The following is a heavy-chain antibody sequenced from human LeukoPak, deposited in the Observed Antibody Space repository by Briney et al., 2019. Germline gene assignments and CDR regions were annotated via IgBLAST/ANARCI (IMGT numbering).Heavy chain of an antibody. CDR2: ISSSGSTI. J-gene: IGHJ5*02. D-gene: IGHD6-19*01. Sequence: GGSLRLSCAASGFTFSAYYMSWVRQAPGKGLEWVSYISSSGSTIYYADSVKGRFTISRDNAKNLLYLQMNSLRAGDTAVYYCAKAPRSGWYEYPYNWFDPWGQGTLVTVSS. V-gene: IGHV3-11*01. CDR3: AKAPRSGWYEYPYNWFDP. CDR1: GFTFSAYY.